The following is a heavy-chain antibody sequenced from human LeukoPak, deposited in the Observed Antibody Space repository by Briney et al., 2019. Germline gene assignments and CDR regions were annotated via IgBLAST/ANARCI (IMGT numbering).Heavy chain of an antibody. CDR1: GGSISSSSYY. CDR3: ARDLRCGGDCYFYSY. V-gene: IGHV4-39*07. D-gene: IGHD2-21*02. J-gene: IGHJ4*02. Sequence: SETLSLTCTVSGGSISSSSYYWGWIRQPPGKGLEWIGSIYYSGSTYYNPSLKSRVTISVDTSKNQFSLKLSSVTAADTAVYYCARDLRCGGDCYFYSYWGQGTLVTVSS. CDR2: IYYSGST.